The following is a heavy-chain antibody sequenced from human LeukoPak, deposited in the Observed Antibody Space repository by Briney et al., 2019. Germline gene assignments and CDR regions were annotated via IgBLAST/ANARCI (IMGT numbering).Heavy chain of an antibody. J-gene: IGHJ6*03. CDR2: INSSSSYI. CDR1: GFTFSSYS. V-gene: IGHV3-21*01. CDR3: ARGRLAFYYYYMDV. Sequence: GSLRLSCAASGFTFSSYSMNWVRQAPGKGLEWVSSINSSSSYIYYADSVKGRFTISRDNDKNSLYLQMNSLRAEDRAVYYCARGRLAFYYYYMDVWGKGTTVTVSS.